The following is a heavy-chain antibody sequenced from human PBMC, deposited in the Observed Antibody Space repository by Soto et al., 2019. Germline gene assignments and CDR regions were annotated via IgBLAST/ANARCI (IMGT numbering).Heavy chain of an antibody. V-gene: IGHV3-9*01. CDR3: AKDRLDYGGPYYFDY. CDR2: ISWNSGSI. D-gene: IGHD4-17*01. Sequence: GGSLRLSCAASGFTFDDYAMHWVRQAPGKGLEWVSGISWNSGSIGYADSVKGRFTISRDNAKNSLYLQMNSLRAEDTALYYCAKDRLDYGGPYYFDYWGQGTLVTVSS. CDR1: GFTFDDYA. J-gene: IGHJ4*02.